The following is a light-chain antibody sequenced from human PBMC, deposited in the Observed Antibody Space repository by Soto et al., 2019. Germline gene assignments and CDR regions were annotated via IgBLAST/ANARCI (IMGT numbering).Light chain of an antibody. Sequence: PSAILVGLAPGERATLSFRASQPVENFLAGYQLKPGKAPRLLIYDATKRASGIPARFSGRGSGADFTLAFSCLVPRYFAVYCCQQRSDSLTSGQGTRLEF. V-gene: IGKV3-11*01. CDR3: QQRSDSLT. J-gene: IGKJ5*01. CDR2: DAT. CDR1: QPVENF.